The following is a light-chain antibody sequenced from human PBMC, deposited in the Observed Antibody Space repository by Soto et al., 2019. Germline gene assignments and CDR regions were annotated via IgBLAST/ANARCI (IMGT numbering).Light chain of an antibody. CDR2: GAS. J-gene: IGKJ1*01. V-gene: IGKV3-15*01. CDR3: KQYNNWPQT. Sequence: EIVMTQSPATLSVSPGERATLSCRASQSVSSNLAWYQQKPGQAPRLLIYGASTRATGIPVRFSGSGSGTEFTLTISSLQSEDFAVYYCKQYNNWPQTFGKGT. CDR1: QSVSSN.